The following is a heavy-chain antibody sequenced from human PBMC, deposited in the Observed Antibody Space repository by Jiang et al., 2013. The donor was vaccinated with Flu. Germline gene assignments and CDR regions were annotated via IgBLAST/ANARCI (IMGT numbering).Heavy chain of an antibody. CDR3: ARAGSRPLRYFDWLFLFDY. Sequence: KVSCKASGYTFTSYGISWVRQAPGQGLEWMGWISAYNGNTNYAQKFQGRVTMTTDTSTSTAYMELRSLRSDDTAVYYCARAGSRPLRYFDWLFLFDYWGQGTLVTVSS. J-gene: IGHJ4*02. V-gene: IGHV1-18*01. D-gene: IGHD3-9*01. CDR1: GYTFTSYG. CDR2: ISAYNGNT.